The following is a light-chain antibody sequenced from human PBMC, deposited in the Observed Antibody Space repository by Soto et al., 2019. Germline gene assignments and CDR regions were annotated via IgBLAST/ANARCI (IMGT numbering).Light chain of an antibody. J-gene: IGLJ1*01. Sequence: SALAQPRSVSGSPGQSVTVSCIGTSSDVGDYNSVSWYQQHPGKAPKLMIYDVSKRPSGVPDRFSGSKSGNTASLTISGLQTEDEADYYCCSYTSSSTLVFGTGTKVTVL. V-gene: IGLV2-11*01. CDR1: SSDVGDYNS. CDR2: DVS. CDR3: CSYTSSSTLV.